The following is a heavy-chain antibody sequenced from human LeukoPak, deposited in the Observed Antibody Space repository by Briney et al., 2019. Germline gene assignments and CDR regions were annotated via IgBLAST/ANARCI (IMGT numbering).Heavy chain of an antibody. CDR3: ATGGEFDCWSGYHIDN. V-gene: IGHV3-30*04. CDR2: ISYDGANE. CDR1: GFTFRSNA. Sequence: PGRSLRLSCEVSGFTFRSNAMHWVREAPGKGLEWVAVISYDGANENFADSVKGRFTVSRDNSKHTLYLHMNSLRSDDTAMYYCATGGEFDCWSGYHIDNWGQGTLVTVSS. J-gene: IGHJ4*02. D-gene: IGHD3-3*01.